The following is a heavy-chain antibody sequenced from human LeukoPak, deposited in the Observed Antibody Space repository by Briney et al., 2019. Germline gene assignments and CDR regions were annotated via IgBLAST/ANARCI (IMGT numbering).Heavy chain of an antibody. CDR3: ARGGYGIPFDY. Sequence: PSETLSLTCTVSGGSISGYYWSWIRQSPGKGLEWIGYLYNSGNTRYSPSLKSRVTISLDTSRSQISLRLTSVTAADTAVYYCARGGYGIPFDYWGQGSLVTVSS. J-gene: IGHJ4*02. CDR1: GGSISGYY. D-gene: IGHD4-17*01. CDR2: LYNSGNT. V-gene: IGHV4-59*01.